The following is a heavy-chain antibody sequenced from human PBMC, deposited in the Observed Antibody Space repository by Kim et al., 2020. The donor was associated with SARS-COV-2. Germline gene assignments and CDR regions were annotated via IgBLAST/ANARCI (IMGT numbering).Heavy chain of an antibody. CDR3: ARHTIVGATEFDY. V-gene: IGHV4-39*01. J-gene: IGHJ4*02. Sequence: STPSLTSRVTISVDTSKNQFSLRLSSVTAADTAVYYCARHTIVGATEFDYWGQGTLVTVSS. D-gene: IGHD1-26*01.